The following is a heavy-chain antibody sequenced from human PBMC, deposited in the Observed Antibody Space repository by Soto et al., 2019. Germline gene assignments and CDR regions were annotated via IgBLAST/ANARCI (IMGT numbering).Heavy chain of an antibody. J-gene: IGHJ3*02. CDR2: INPNSGGT. D-gene: IGHD3-16*01. Sequence: GASVKVSCKASVYTFTGYYMHWVRQAPGQGLEWMGWINPNSGGTNYAQKFQGWVTMTRDTSISTAYMELSRLRSDDTAVYYCARELGDYGNDAFDIWGQGTMVTVSS. CDR3: ARELGDYGNDAFDI. V-gene: IGHV1-2*04. CDR1: VYTFTGYY.